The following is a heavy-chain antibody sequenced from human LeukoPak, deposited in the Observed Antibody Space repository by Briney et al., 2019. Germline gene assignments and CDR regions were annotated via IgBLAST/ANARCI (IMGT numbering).Heavy chain of an antibody. V-gene: IGHV1-24*01. Sequence: LRASVKVSCKVSGYTLTELSMHWVRQAPGKGLEWMGGFDPEDGETIYAQKFQGRVTMTEDTSTDTAYMELSSLRSEDTAVYYCATDPSRAYSSSWCYFQHWGQGTLVTVSS. D-gene: IGHD6-13*01. CDR1: GYTLTELS. CDR3: ATDPSRAYSSSWCYFQH. J-gene: IGHJ1*01. CDR2: FDPEDGET.